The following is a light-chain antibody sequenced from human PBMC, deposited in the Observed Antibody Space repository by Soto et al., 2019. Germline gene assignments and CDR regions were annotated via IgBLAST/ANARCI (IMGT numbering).Light chain of an antibody. Sequence: DVVMTQSPLSLPVTLGQPASISCRSSQSLIYSDGNTYLSWVQQRPGQSPRRLIYKVSDRDSGVPDRFSGSGSSTDFTLKISRVEAEDVGVYYCLQGSHWPRTFGQGTKVEIK. J-gene: IGKJ1*01. V-gene: IGKV2-30*01. CDR1: QSLIYSDGNTY. CDR2: KVS. CDR3: LQGSHWPRT.